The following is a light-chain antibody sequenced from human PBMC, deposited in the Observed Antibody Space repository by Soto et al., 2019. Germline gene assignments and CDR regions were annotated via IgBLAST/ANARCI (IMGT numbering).Light chain of an antibody. J-gene: IGLJ1*01. V-gene: IGLV1-40*01. CDR1: SSNIGAGYD. Sequence: QSLLPHPPSVSGAPGHRVTISCTGSSSNIGAGYDVHWYQQLPGTAPKLLIYGNSNRPSGVPDRFSGSKSGTSASLAITGLQAEDEADYYCQSYDSSLSGYVFGTGTKVTVL. CDR2: GNS. CDR3: QSYDSSLSGYV.